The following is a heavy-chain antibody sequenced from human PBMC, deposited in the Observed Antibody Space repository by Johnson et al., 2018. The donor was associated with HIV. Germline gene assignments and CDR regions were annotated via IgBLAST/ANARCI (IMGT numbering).Heavy chain of an antibody. CDR1: GFTFSNAW. CDR2: IKRKTDGGTT. J-gene: IGHJ3*02. CDR3: ARELPGGDAFDI. Sequence: EVQLVESGGGLVKPGGSLRLSCAASGFTFSNAWMSWVRQAPGKGLEWVGRIKRKTDGGTTDYAAPVKSRFTISRDNSKNTLFLQMNSLRAEDTAVYYCARELPGGDAFDIWGQGTMVTVSS. V-gene: IGHV3-15*01. D-gene: IGHD2-15*01.